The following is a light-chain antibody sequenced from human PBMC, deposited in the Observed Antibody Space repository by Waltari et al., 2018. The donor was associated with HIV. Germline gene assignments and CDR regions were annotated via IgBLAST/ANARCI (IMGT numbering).Light chain of an antibody. CDR2: KDS. CDR1: VLAKKY. Sequence: SYELTQPSSVSVSPGQTARITCSGDVLAKKYARWFQQKPGQAPVLVIYKDSERPSGFPERFSVSSSGTTVTLTISGAQVEDEAHYYCYSAADNDLRVFGGGTKLTVL. J-gene: IGLJ3*02. CDR3: YSAADNDLRV. V-gene: IGLV3-27*01.